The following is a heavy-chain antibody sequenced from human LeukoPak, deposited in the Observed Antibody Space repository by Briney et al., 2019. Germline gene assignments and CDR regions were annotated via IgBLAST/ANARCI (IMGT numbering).Heavy chain of an antibody. V-gene: IGHV3-23*01. J-gene: IGHJ4*02. Sequence: GGSLRLSCATSGFTFNNYAMSWVRQAPGKGLEWVSAISSTGIAAYYADSVKGRFAISRDNSKNTLYLQMNSLRAEDTAVYYCARVGEGAAKDWGQGTLVTVSS. CDR3: ARVGEGAAKD. CDR2: ISSTGIAA. CDR1: GFTFNNYA. D-gene: IGHD1-26*01.